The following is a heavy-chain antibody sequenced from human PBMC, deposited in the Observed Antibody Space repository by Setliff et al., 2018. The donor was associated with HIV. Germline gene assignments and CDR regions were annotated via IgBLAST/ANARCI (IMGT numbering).Heavy chain of an antibody. D-gene: IGHD6-6*01. V-gene: IGHV3-30*04. Sequence: PGESLKISCAGSGFTFSYYPMHWVRQAPGRGLEWVALISHDGTYKYYADSVQGRFTISRDNSKNTLSLQMNSLRAGDTAVYYCARDRKFGSSGHYYYYMDVWGKGTTVTVSS. J-gene: IGHJ6*03. CDR3: ARDRKFGSSGHYYYYMDV. CDR1: GFTFSYYP. CDR2: ISHDGTYK.